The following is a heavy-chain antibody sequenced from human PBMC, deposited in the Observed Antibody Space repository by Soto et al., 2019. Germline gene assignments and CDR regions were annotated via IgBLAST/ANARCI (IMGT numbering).Heavy chain of an antibody. J-gene: IGHJ3*02. CDR3: ARDFFPSGSSYIDTFDI. CDR2: ISTFNSDA. V-gene: IGHV1-18*01. Sequence: ASVKVSWKASGYTFTSYGISWVRQAPGQGLEWMGWISTFNSDANYAQKFRGRVTMTTDTSTNTAYMELRSLRADDTAVYYCARDFFPSGSSYIDTFDIWG. D-gene: IGHD3-10*01. CDR1: GYTFTSYG.